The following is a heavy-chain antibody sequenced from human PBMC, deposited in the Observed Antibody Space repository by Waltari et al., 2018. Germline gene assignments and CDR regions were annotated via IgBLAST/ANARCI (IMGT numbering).Heavy chain of an antibody. CDR1: GGSISSYY. CDR2: IYTSGST. J-gene: IGHJ4*02. CDR3: ARGGYYGSGSYTYFDY. D-gene: IGHD3-10*01. Sequence: QVQLQESGPGLVKPSETLSLPCTVSGGSISSYYWSWIRPPAGKGLEWIGRIYTSGSTNYNPSLKSRVTMSVDTSKNQFSLKLSSVTAADTAVYYCARGGYYGSGSYTYFDYWGQGTLVTVSS. V-gene: IGHV4-4*07.